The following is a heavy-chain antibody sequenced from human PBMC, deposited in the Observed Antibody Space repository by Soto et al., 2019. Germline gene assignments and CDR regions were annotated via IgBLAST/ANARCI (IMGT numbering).Heavy chain of an antibody. V-gene: IGHV3-23*01. D-gene: IGHD6-19*01. CDR3: AKNVPQWLVFGMDV. J-gene: IGHJ6*01. CDR2: ISSSGGST. Sequence: GSLILSSSASVFTFSSYAMSWVRQAPGKGLEWVSAISSSGGSTYYAYSVKGRFTISRDNSKNTLYLQMDSLRAEDTAVYYCAKNVPQWLVFGMDVWGQGTTVTVSS. CDR1: VFTFSSYA.